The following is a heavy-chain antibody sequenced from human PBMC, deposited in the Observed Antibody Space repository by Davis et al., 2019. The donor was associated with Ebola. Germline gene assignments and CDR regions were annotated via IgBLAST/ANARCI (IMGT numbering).Heavy chain of an antibody. V-gene: IGHV3-9*01. J-gene: IGHJ4*02. CDR3: ASKKLWFAGIDY. CDR1: GFSVSSSY. CDR2: ISWSSDNI. Sequence: PGGSLRLSCAVSGFSVSSSYMHWVRQAPGKGLEWVSGISWSSDNIGYADSVKGRFTISRDNADNTLYLQMNSLRAEDTAVYYCASKKLWFAGIDYWGQGILVTVSS. D-gene: IGHD3-10*01.